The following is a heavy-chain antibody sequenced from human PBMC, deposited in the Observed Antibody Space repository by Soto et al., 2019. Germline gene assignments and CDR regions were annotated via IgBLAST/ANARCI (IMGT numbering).Heavy chain of an antibody. CDR3: AREGINNYNEYYFDS. Sequence: GGSLRLSCAASGFTFSTYSMNWVRQAPGKGLEWVSSISGSGNYTHYADFLRGRFTISRDNAKTSLYLQMNSLRAEDTAVYYCAREGINNYNEYYFDSWGXGTVVNVSS. V-gene: IGHV3-21*01. CDR2: ISGSGNYT. J-gene: IGHJ4*02. D-gene: IGHD4-4*01. CDR1: GFTFSTYS.